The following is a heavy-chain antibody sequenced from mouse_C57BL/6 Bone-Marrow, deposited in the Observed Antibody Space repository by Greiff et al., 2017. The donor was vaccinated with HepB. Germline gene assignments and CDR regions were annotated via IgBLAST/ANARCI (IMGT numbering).Heavy chain of an antibody. D-gene: IGHD1-1*01. CDR2: INYDGSST. CDR3: ARGGDGSSYPLYWYFDV. J-gene: IGHJ1*03. CDR1: GFTFSDYY. Sequence: EVKLMESEGGLVQPGSSMKLSCTASGFTFSDYYMAWVRQVPEKGLEWVANINYDGSSTYYLDSLKSRFIISRDNAKNILYLQMSSLKSEDTATYYCARGGDGSSYPLYWYFDVWGTGTTVTVSS. V-gene: IGHV5-16*01.